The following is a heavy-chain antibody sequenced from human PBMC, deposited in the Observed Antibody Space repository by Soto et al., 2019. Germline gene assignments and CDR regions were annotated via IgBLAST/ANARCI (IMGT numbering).Heavy chain of an antibody. D-gene: IGHD3-22*01. CDR1: GFTFSSYA. CDR3: ARGHDSSGYYYVHLDY. CDR2: ISYDGSNK. Sequence: PGGSLRLSCAASGFTFSSYAMHWVRQAPGKGLEWVAVISYDGSNKYYADSVKGRFTISRDNSKNTLYLQMNSLRAEDTAVYYCARGHDSSGYYYVHLDYWGQGTLVTVSS. V-gene: IGHV3-30-3*01. J-gene: IGHJ4*02.